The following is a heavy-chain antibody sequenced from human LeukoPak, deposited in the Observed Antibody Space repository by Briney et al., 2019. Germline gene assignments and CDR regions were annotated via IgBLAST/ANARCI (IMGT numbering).Heavy chain of an antibody. CDR1: GYTFTDYY. Sequence: GASVKVSCKASGYTFTDYYIHWVRQAPGQGLEWMGWINPNSGGTNFAQKFQGRVTMTRDTSISTAYMELSRLRSDDTAVYYCARRVAVARRDAFDIWGQGTMVTVSS. D-gene: IGHD6-19*01. CDR3: ARRVAVARRDAFDI. CDR2: INPNSGGT. J-gene: IGHJ3*02. V-gene: IGHV1-2*02.